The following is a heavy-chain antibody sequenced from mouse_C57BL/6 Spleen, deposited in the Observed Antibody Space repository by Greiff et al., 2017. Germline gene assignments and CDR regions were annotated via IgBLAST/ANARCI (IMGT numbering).Heavy chain of an antibody. V-gene: IGHV3-6*01. CDR3: AIYDGYWFAY. Sequence: EVKLMESGPGLVKPSQSLSLTCSVTGYSITSGYYWNWIRQFPGNKLEWMGYISYDGSNNYNPSLKNRISITRDTSKNQFFLKLNSVTTEDTATYYCAIYDGYWFAYWGQGTLVTVSA. J-gene: IGHJ3*01. D-gene: IGHD2-3*01. CDR2: ISYDGSN. CDR1: GYSITSGYY.